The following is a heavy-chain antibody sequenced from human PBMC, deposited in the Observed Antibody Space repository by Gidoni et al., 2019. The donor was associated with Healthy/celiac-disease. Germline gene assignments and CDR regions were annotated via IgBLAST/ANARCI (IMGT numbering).Heavy chain of an antibody. J-gene: IGHJ4*02. CDR2: IRGSGVST. D-gene: IGHD3-16*02. CDR3: AKVGAPGTWGNYRYTSYFDY. V-gene: IGHV3-23*01. Sequence: EVQLLASGGGLVQPGGSLRLSCSASGFTFTMYAMSWVRQAPGKGLEWVSAIRGSGVSTYYTDSVKGRFTISRDNSKNTLFLQMNSLRAEDTAVYYCAKVGAPGTWGNYRYTSYFDYWGQGTLVTVSS. CDR1: GFTFTMYA.